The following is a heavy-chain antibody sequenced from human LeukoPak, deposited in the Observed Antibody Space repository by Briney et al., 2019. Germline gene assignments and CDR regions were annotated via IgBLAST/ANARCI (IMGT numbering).Heavy chain of an antibody. CDR2: IYYSGST. J-gene: IGHJ4*02. CDR1: GGSISSYY. V-gene: IGHV4-59*01. D-gene: IGHD3-16*01. Sequence: KTSETLSLTCTVSGGSISSYYWSWIRQPPGKGLEWIGYIYYSGSTNYNPSLKSRVTISVDTSKNQFSLKLSSVTAADTAVYYCARDGGRYDYVWGTPWYWGQGTLVTVSS. CDR3: ARDGGRYDYVWGTPWY.